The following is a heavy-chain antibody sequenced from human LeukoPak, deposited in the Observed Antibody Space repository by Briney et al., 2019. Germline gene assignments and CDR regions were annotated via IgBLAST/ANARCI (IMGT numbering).Heavy chain of an antibody. CDR1: SSSINNNY. V-gene: IGHV4-59*01. CDR2: MLYSGST. J-gene: IGHJ4*02. CDR3: ARAPGCRGGKCYSFDY. Sequence: SETLSLTCTVSSSSINNNYWNWIRQPPGKGLEWIGYMLYSGSTMYNPSLKSRVTISVDTSKNQFSLKLSSVTAADTAVYYCARAPGCRGGKCYSFDYWGQGTLVTVSS. D-gene: IGHD2-21*01.